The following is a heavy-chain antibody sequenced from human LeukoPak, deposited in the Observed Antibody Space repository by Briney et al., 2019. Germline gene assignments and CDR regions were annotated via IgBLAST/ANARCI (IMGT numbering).Heavy chain of an antibody. CDR1: GFAFSNYW. J-gene: IGHJ5*01. CDR2: IKYDGSEK. V-gene: IGHV3-7*03. CDR3: AREPVRKRWFDS. D-gene: IGHD3-3*01. Sequence: GGSLRLSCTGSGFAFSNYWMRWVRQAPGKGLEWVANIKYDGSEKDYVDSGKGLLTISRDNATTSLYLKMNSLRAEATAVYYCAREPVRKRWFDSWGQGTLVTVSS.